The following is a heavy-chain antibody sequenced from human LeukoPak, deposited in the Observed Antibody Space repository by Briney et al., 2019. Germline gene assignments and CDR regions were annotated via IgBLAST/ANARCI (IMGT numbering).Heavy chain of an antibody. CDR1: GYSFTSYW. J-gene: IGHJ4*02. D-gene: IGHD2-2*01. V-gene: IGHV5-51*01. Sequence: PGESLKISCKGSGYSFTSYWIGWVRQMPGKGLEWMGIIYPGDSDTRYSPSYQGQVTISADKSISTAYLQWSSLKASDTAMYYCARLRDCSSTSCYSYYFHYWGQGTLVTVSS. CDR3: ARLRDCSSTSCYSYYFHY. CDR2: IYPGDSDT.